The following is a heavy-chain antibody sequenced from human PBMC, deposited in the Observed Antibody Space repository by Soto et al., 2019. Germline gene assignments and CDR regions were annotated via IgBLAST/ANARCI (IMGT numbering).Heavy chain of an antibody. CDR1: GGSISSSSYY. D-gene: IGHD6-13*01. V-gene: IGHV4-39*01. J-gene: IGHJ6*02. CDR3: ARPALVRHYYYGMDV. Sequence: SETPSLTCTVSGGSISSSSYYWGWIRQPPGKGLEWIGSIYYSGSTYYNPSLKSRVTISVDTSKNQFSLKLSSVTAADTAVYYCARPALVRHYYYGMDVWGQGTTVTVSS. CDR2: IYYSGST.